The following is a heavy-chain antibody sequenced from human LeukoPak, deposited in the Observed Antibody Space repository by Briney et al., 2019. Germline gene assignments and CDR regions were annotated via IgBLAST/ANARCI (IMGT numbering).Heavy chain of an antibody. Sequence: PGGSLRLSCAASGFTLSSYSMNWVRQAPGKGLEWVSYISSSSSAIYYADSVKGRFTISRDNAKNSLYLQMNSLRAEDMAVYYCASVTMVRGVKWGQGTLVTVSS. D-gene: IGHD3-10*01. V-gene: IGHV3-48*01. CDR2: ISSSSSAI. CDR3: ASVTMVRGVK. J-gene: IGHJ4*02. CDR1: GFTLSSYS.